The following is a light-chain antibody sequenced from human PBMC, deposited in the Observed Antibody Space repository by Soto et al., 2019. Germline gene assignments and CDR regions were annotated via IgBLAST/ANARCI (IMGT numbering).Light chain of an antibody. CDR2: GAS. V-gene: IGKV3-20*01. Sequence: EIVLTQSPGTRSLSPGERATLSCRASQSVSSSYLAWYQQKPGQAPRLLIYGASSRATGIPDRFSGNGSGKDFTLTISRLEPEDFAVYYCQQYGSSPLWAFGQGTKVEIK. CDR3: QQYGSSPLWA. J-gene: IGKJ1*01. CDR1: QSVSSSY.